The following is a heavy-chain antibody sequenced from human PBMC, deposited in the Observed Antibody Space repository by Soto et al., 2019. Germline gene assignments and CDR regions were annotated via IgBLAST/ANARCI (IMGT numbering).Heavy chain of an antibody. CDR2: MFYSGTT. Sequence: SETLSLTCTVSGGSISSSDFYWGWLRQPPGKGLDFIGSMFYSGTTYYNPSLKNRITISVDTSKNQFSLKFISVTAADTAVYYCAVVDSTGNWFDPWGQGALVTVS. V-gene: IGHV4-39*01. D-gene: IGHD3-22*01. CDR3: AVVDSTGNWFDP. CDR1: GGSISSSDFY. J-gene: IGHJ5*02.